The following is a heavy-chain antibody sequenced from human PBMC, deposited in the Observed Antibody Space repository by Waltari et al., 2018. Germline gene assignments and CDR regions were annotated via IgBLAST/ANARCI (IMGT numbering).Heavy chain of an antibody. J-gene: IGHJ4*02. CDR2: ISSSSSYI. V-gene: IGHV3-21*01. Sequence: EVQLVESGGGLVKPGWSLRLSCAASGFTFSSYSMNWVRQDPGKGLEWVSSISSSSSYIYNADSVKGRFTISRDNAKNSLYLQMNSRRAEDTAVYYCARGGIVDYWGQGTLVTVSS. CDR1: GFTFSSYS. CDR3: ARGGIVDY. D-gene: IGHD2-15*01.